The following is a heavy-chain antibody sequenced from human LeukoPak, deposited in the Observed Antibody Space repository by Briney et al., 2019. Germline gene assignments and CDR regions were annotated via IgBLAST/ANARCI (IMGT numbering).Heavy chain of an antibody. CDR1: GITFSNYA. CDR2: ISGSAHKI. V-gene: IGHV3-23*01. D-gene: IGHD4-17*01. Sequence: GGSLRLSCVASGITFSNYAVSWVRQAPEKGLDWVSVISGSAHKIRYADSVKGRFTISRDNSENIVYLQMNNLRVEDTAVYYCARLRDVTVTPNYFDYWGQGTLVTVSS. J-gene: IGHJ4*02. CDR3: ARLRDVTVTPNYFDY.